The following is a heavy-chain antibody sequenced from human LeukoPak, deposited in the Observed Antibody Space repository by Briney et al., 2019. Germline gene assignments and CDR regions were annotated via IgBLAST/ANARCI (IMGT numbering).Heavy chain of an antibody. CDR3: EKVFSGITAAGMGNY. CDR2: IRFDGSNK. D-gene: IGHD6-13*01. V-gene: IGHV3-30*02. CDR1: GFTFSSYG. Sequence: HTGGSLRLSCAASGFTFSSYGMHWVRQAPGKGLEWVAFIRFDGSNKYYADSVKGRFTISRDNSKSTLYLQMNSLRAEDTAVYYCEKVFSGITAAGMGNYWGQGNLVTVSS. J-gene: IGHJ4*02.